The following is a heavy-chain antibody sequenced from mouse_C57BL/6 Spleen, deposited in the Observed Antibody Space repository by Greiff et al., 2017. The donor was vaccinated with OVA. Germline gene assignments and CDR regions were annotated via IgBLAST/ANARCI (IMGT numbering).Heavy chain of an antibody. Sequence: EVQLQQSGAELVKPGASVKLSCTASGFNITDYYMHWVKQRTEQGLEWIGRIDPEDGDTKYAPKFQGKATITADTSSNTAYLQLSSLTSEDTAVYDCARPPSYDSYYPDDWGRGATLTVSS. CDR1: GFNITDYY. CDR2: IDPEDGDT. V-gene: IGHV14-2*01. J-gene: IGHJ2*01. CDR3: ARPPSYDSYYPDD. D-gene: IGHD2-3*01.